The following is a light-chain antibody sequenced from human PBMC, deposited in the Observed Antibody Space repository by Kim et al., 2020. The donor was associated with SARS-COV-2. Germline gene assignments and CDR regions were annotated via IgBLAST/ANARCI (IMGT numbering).Light chain of an antibody. V-gene: IGKV1-5*03. CDR2: KAS. Sequence: DIQMTQSPSTLSASVGDRVTITCRASQSISSWLAWYQQKGGEAPKLLVYKASSLESGVPSRFSGSGSGTEFTLTISSLQPDDFATYYCQQYNSSPWTFGQGTKVEIK. CDR3: QQYNSSPWT. CDR1: QSISSW. J-gene: IGKJ1*01.